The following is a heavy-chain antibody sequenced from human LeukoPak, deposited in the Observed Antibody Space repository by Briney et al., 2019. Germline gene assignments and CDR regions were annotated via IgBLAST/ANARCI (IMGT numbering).Heavy chain of an antibody. J-gene: IGHJ3*02. V-gene: IGHV6-1*01. CDR1: GDSVSGNSGA. CDR2: TYYRSRCRS. Sequence: SQTLSLTCAISGDSVSGNSGAWNWIRQPPSRGPEWLGRTYYRSRCRSDYSVSVKGRISIDPDTSKNQFSLQLKSVTPEDTAVYYCVRAFRGYSGYDAFDIWGQGIMVTVSS. D-gene: IGHD5-12*01. CDR3: VRAFRGYSGYDAFDI.